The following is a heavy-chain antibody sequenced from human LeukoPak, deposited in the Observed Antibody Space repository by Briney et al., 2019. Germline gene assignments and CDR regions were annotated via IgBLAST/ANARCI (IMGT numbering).Heavy chain of an antibody. CDR1: GGSINSYY. CDR2: IYYSGSS. V-gene: IGHV4-59*01. Sequence: PSETLSLTCTVSGGSINSYYWNWIRQPPGKGLELIGYIYYSGSSTYNPSLKSRVTISVDTSKNQFSLQLSSVTAADTAVYYCAGDVMSTALDAFDVWGQGTMVTVSS. CDR3: AGDVMSTALDAFDV. D-gene: IGHD1-1*01. J-gene: IGHJ3*01.